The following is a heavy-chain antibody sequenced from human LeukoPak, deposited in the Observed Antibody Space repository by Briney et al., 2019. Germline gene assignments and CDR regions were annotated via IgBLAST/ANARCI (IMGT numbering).Heavy chain of an antibody. V-gene: IGHV4-59*01. CDR2: ICYSGST. Sequence: SETLSLTCTVSGGSISSSYWSWIRQPPGKGLEWIGYICYSGSTNYNPSLKSRVTISVDTSKNQFSLKLSSVTAADTAIYYCARGIESYGDYGYWGQGTLVTVSS. CDR1: GGSISSSY. J-gene: IGHJ4*02. CDR3: ARGIESYGDYGY. D-gene: IGHD4-17*01.